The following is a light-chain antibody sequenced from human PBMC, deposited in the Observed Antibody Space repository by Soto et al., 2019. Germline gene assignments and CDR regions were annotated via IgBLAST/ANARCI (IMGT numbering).Light chain of an antibody. V-gene: IGKV1-5*01. J-gene: IGKJ1*01. CDR3: QQYNSYSST. CDR2: DAS. CDR1: QTISNW. Sequence: DIQMTQSPSTLSASVGDRVTITCRASQTISNWLAWYQQKPGKAPKLLIYDASILESGVPSRSSGSGSGTEFTLTISSLQPDDFAAYYCQQYNSYSSTFGQGTKVDIK.